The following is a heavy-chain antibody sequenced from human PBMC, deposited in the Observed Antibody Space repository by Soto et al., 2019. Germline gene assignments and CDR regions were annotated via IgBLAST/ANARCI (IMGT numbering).Heavy chain of an antibody. CDR3: TRGDSEFTLVVASVHYYYYMDV. CDR2: ISDYNGNT. D-gene: IGHD2-15*01. CDR1: GYTFTSYG. V-gene: IGHV1-18*01. Sequence: GASVKVSCKASGYTFTSYGISWVRQAPGQGLEWMGWISDYNGNTNYVQKLKGRVTMTTDTSTSPAYLEQRSLRYDDPAEYYCTRGDSEFTLVVASVHYYYYMDVWGKGTTVTVSS. J-gene: IGHJ6*03.